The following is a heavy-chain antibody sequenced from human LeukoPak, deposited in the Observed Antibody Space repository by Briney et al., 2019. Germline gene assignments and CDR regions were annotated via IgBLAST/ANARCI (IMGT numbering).Heavy chain of an antibody. J-gene: IGHJ4*02. Sequence: GESLKISCKGSGYSFTSYWIGWVRQMPGKGLEWMGIIYPGDSDTRYSPSFQGQVTISADKSISTAYLQWSSLKASDTAMYYCARRYCSSTSCYGENYFDYRGQGTLVTVSS. V-gene: IGHV5-51*01. D-gene: IGHD2-2*01. CDR2: IYPGDSDT. CDR3: ARRYCSSTSCYGENYFDY. CDR1: GYSFTSYW.